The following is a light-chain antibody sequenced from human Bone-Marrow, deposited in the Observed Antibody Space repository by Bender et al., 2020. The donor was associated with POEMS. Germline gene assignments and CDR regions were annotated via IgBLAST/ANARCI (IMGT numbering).Light chain of an antibody. CDR2: EVS. J-gene: IGLJ3*02. Sequence: QSALTQPASVSGSPGQSITISCTGTSSDIEDYNLVSWYQQHPGKAPKLMIYEVSKRPSGISNRFSGSKSGNTASLTISGLQAEDEADYHCSSYTGRSTRMVFGGGTKVTVL. V-gene: IGLV2-14*02. CDR3: SSYTGRSTRMV. CDR1: SSDIEDYNL.